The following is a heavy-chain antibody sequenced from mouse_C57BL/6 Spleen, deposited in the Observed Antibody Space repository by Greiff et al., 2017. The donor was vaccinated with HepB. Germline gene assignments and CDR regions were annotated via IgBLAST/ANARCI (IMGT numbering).Heavy chain of an antibody. V-gene: IGHV1-72*01. Sequence: QVQLKQPGAELVKPGASVKLSCKASGYTFTSYWMHWVKQRPGRGLEWIGRIDPNSGGTKYNEKFKSKATLTVDKPSSTAYMQLSSLTSEDSAVYYCASEEYYYSSSSYAMDYWGQGTSVTVSS. J-gene: IGHJ4*01. CDR3: ASEEYYYSSSSYAMDY. CDR1: GYTFTSYW. CDR2: IDPNSGGT. D-gene: IGHD1-1*01.